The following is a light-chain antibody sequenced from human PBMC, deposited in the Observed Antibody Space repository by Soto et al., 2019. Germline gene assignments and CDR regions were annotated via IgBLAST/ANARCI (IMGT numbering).Light chain of an antibody. CDR2: GAS. CDR1: QSLSGT. J-gene: IGKJ1*01. CDR3: QQRTLWPRT. V-gene: IGKV3-11*01. Sequence: EIVLTQSPATLSLSPGERATLTCRASQSLSGTLAWFQHKPGQPPRLLIYGASNRATGIPARFSASGSGTDFTLTISSLEPVDFAVYYCQQRTLWPRTFGQGTKVEIK.